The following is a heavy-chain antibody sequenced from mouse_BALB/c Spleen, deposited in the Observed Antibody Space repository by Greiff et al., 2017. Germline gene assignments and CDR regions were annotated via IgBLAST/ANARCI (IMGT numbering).Heavy chain of an antibody. D-gene: IGHD1-1*01. Sequence: EVMLVESGGGLVKPGGSLKLSCAASGFTFSSYTMSWVRQTPEKRLEWVATISSGGSYTYYPDSVKGRFTISRDNAKNTLYLQMSSLKSEDTAMYYCTRDYGSSSHYYAMDYWGQGTSVTVSS. CDR3: TRDYGSSSHYYAMDY. J-gene: IGHJ4*01. CDR2: ISSGGSYT. V-gene: IGHV5-6-4*01. CDR1: GFTFSSYT.